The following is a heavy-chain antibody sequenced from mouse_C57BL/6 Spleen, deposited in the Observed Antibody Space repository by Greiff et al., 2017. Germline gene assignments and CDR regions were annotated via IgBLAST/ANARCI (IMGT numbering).Heavy chain of an antibody. D-gene: IGHD2-3*01. CDR3: ARRYDGYSAGFAY. CDR2: IYPGSGST. Sequence: QFQLQQSGAELVKPGASVKMSCKASGYTFTSYWITWVKQRPGQGLEWIGDIYPGSGSTNYNEKFKSKATLTVDTSSSTAYMQLSSLTSEDSAVYYCARRYDGYSAGFAYWGQGTLVTVSA. V-gene: IGHV1-55*01. J-gene: IGHJ3*01. CDR1: GYTFTSYW.